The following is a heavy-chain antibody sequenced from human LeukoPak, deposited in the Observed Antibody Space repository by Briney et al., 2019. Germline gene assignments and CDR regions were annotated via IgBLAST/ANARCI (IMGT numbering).Heavy chain of an antibody. D-gene: IGHD5-18*01. CDR2: ISSSGSTI. Sequence: GGSLRLSCAASGFTFSRYEMNWVRQAPGKGREWVSYISSSGSTIYYADSVKGRFTISRDNAKNSLYLQMNSLRAEDTAVYYCARDGWIQLWTHYYYYGMDVWGKGTTVTVSS. CDR3: ARDGWIQLWTHYYYYGMDV. V-gene: IGHV3-48*03. CDR1: GFTFSRYE. J-gene: IGHJ6*04.